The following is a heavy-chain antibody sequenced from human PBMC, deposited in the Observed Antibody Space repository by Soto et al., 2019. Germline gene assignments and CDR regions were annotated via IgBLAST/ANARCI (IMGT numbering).Heavy chain of an antibody. Sequence: GGSLRLSCAASGFTFSKAWMNWVRQAPGKGLEWVGRVKSKTDGGTTGYAAPVKGRFTISRDDSKNKVYLQMNSLKTEDTAVYFCTTVDYVPIINYYDSDVWGQGTTVTVSS. CDR1: GFTFSKAW. V-gene: IGHV3-15*07. CDR3: TTVDYVPIINYYDSDV. D-gene: IGHD4-17*01. J-gene: IGHJ6*02. CDR2: VKSKTDGGTT.